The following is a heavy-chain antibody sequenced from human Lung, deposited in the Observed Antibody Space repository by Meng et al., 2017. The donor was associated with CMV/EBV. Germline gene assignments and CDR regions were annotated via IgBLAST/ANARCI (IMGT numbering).Heavy chain of an antibody. Sequence: SLKISCAASGFTFDDYAMHWVRQAPGKGLEWVSGISWNSGSIGYADSVKGRFTISRDNAKNSLYLQMNSLRAEDTALYYCAKADIVVVPAGAFDIWGQGKXVXVSS. CDR2: ISWNSGSI. J-gene: IGHJ3*02. V-gene: IGHV3-9*01. D-gene: IGHD2-2*01. CDR3: AKADIVVVPAGAFDI. CDR1: GFTFDDYA.